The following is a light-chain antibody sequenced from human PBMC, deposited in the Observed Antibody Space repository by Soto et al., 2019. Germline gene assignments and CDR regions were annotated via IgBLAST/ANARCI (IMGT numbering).Light chain of an antibody. J-gene: IGKJ1*01. CDR3: QHFNSYPWT. CDR2: GAS. V-gene: IGKV1-5*01. Sequence: DIQMTQSPSTLSGSVGDRVAITCRASQRISGWLAWYQQKAGKAPTLLIYGASSLHTGVPSRFSGSGSGTEFTLTISSLQPDDVATYYCQHFNSYPWTFGQGTKVDIK. CDR1: QRISGW.